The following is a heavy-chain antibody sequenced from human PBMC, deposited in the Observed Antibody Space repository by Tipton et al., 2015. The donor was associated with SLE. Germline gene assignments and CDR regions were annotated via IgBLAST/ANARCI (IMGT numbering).Heavy chain of an antibody. V-gene: IGHV4-59*01. CDR3: ARDPDYDFWTGFDL. CDR2: IYYSYYSGNT. D-gene: IGHD3-3*01. J-gene: IGHJ4*02. CDR1: GGSISGSY. Sequence: TLSLTCSVSGGSISGSYWNLIRQPPGKGLEWIGYIYYSYYSGNTNYNPSLMSRVTISIDTSKNQFSLRLSSVTAADTAVYYRARDPDYDFWTGFDLWGQGTLVTVSS.